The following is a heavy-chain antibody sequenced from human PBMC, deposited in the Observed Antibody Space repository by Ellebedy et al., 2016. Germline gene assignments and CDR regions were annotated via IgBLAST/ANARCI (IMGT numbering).Heavy chain of an antibody. V-gene: IGHV1-46*04. CDR2: INPSGGST. J-gene: IGHJ4*02. Sequence: ASVKVSCKASGYTFTSYDINWVRQAPGQGLEWMGIINPSGGSTSYAQKLQGRVTMTRDTSTSTVYMELSSLRSEDTAVYYCARGGSSWYRGSYYFDYWGQGTLVTVSS. D-gene: IGHD6-13*01. CDR3: ARGGSSWYRGSYYFDY. CDR1: GYTFTSYD.